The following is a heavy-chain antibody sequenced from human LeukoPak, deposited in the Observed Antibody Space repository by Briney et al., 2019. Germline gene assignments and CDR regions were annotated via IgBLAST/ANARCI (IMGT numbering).Heavy chain of an antibody. Sequence: SVKVSCKASGGTFSSYTISWVRQAPGQGLEWMGRIIPILGIANYAQKFQGRVTITADKSTSTAYMELSSLRSEDTAVYYCAIFTGGANGMDVWGQGPTVTVPS. CDR2: IIPILGIA. D-gene: IGHD3-16*01. V-gene: IGHV1-69*02. J-gene: IGHJ6*02. CDR1: GGTFSSYT. CDR3: AIFTGGANGMDV.